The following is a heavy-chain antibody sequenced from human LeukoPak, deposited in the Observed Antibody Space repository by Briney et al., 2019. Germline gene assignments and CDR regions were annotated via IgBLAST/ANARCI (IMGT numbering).Heavy chain of an antibody. V-gene: IGHV4-34*01. J-gene: IGHJ4*02. CDR1: GGSFSGYY. CDR3: ARGLSRYGVTTNDY. Sequence: SETLSLTCAVYGGSFSGYYCSWIRQPPGKGLEWIGEINHSGSTNYNPSLKSRVTISVDTSKNQFSLKLSSVTAADTAVYYCARGLSRYGVTTNDYWGQGTLVTVSS. D-gene: IGHD4-17*01. CDR2: INHSGST.